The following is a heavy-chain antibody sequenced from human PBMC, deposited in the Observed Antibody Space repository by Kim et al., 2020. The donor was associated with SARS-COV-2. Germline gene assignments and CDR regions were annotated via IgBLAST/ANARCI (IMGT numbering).Heavy chain of an antibody. D-gene: IGHD4-17*01. V-gene: IGHV3-48*02. J-gene: IGHJ4*02. Sequence: GGSLRLSCEGSGFTFSSFSMNWVRQAPGKGLEWVSYISSSSGTIYYGDSVKGRFTVSRDNAKNSLYLQMNSLRDEDTGAYYCARDRDYGDYLSHDYWGQGTLVTVSS. CDR2: ISSSSGTI. CDR3: ARDRDYGDYLSHDY. CDR1: GFTFSSFS.